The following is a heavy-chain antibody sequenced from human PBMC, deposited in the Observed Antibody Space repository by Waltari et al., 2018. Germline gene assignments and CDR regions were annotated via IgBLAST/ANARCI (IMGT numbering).Heavy chain of an antibody. D-gene: IGHD3-16*01. V-gene: IGHV1-18*01. CDR1: GYTFNHYG. J-gene: IGHJ6*02. CDR2: IGTCNGIA. CDR3: ARVGYGVPTYSYYGMDV. Sequence: QVHLVQSGPEVKRPGASVKVSCKASGYTFNHYGISWVRQAPGHGLEWMGWIGTCNGIANFAERVEDRVTMTVDSPTSTAYMELRNLRSDDTAVYYCARVGYGVPTYSYYGMDVWGQGTTVTVSS.